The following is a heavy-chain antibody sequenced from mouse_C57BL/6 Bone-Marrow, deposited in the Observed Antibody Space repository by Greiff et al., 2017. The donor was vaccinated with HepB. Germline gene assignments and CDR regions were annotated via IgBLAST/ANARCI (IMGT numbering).Heavy chain of an antibody. D-gene: IGHD2-4*01. V-gene: IGHV6-6*01. J-gene: IGHJ3*01. CDR3: TREGYDYDQTAWFAY. CDR2: IRNKANNHAT. CDR1: GFTFSDAW. Sequence: EVKLVESGGGLVQPGGSMKLSCAASGFTFSDAWMDWVRQSPEKGLEWVAEIRNKANNHATYYAESVKGRFTISRDDSKSSVYLQMNSLRAEDTGIYYCTREGYDYDQTAWFAYWGQGTLVTVSA.